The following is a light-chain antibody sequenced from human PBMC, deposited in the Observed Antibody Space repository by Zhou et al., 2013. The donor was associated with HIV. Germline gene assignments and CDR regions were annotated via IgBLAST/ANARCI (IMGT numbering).Light chain of an antibody. Sequence: DIQMAQSPSTLSASVGDRVTITCRASQSISSWLAWYQQKPGKAPKLLIYKASSLESGVPSRFSGSGSGTEFTLTISSLQPDDFATYYCQQYNSYPYTFGQGTKLEIK. V-gene: IGKV1-5*03. CDR3: QQYNSYPYT. CDR1: QSISSW. J-gene: IGKJ2*01. CDR2: KAS.